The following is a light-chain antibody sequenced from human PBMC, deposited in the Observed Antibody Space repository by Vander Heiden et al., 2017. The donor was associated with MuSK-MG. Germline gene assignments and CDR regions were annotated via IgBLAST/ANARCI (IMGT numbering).Light chain of an antibody. J-gene: IGKJ4*01. CDR1: QSVSSH. Sequence: EIVLTQSPATLSLSPGERATLSCRASQSVSSHLAWYQKKPGQAPRLLIYDAFNRATGIPARFSGGGSGTDFTLTISSLEPEDFAVYYCLQSSKRPPLTFGGGTKVEIK. V-gene: IGKV3-11*01. CDR2: DAF. CDR3: LQSSKRPPLT.